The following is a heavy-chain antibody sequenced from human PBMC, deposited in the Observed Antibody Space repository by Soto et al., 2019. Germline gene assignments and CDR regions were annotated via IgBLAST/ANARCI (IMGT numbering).Heavy chain of an antibody. CDR3: ARGPGSSWFEDYYYYGMDV. J-gene: IGHJ6*02. CDR1: GGSFSGYY. D-gene: IGHD6-13*01. Sequence: SETLSLTCAVYGGSFSGYYWSWIRQPPGKGLEWIGEINHSGSTNYNPSLKSRVTISVDTSKNQFSLKLSSVTAADTAVYYCARGPGSSWFEDYYYYGMDVWGQGTTVTVSS. CDR2: INHSGST. V-gene: IGHV4-34*01.